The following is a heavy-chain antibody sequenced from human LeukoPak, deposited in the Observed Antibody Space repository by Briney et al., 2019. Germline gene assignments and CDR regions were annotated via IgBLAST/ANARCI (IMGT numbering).Heavy chain of an antibody. CDR3: ARQDSSVATAGDFDY. D-gene: IGHD6-13*01. CDR1: GYSFTSYW. V-gene: IGHV5-10-1*01. Sequence: KPGKSLRISCKGSGYSFTSYWISWMRQMPGKGLEWMGRIDPSDSYTNYSPSFQGHVTISADKSISTAYLQWSSLKASDTAMYYCARQDSSVATAGDFDYWGQGTLVTVSS. CDR2: IDPSDSYT. J-gene: IGHJ4*02.